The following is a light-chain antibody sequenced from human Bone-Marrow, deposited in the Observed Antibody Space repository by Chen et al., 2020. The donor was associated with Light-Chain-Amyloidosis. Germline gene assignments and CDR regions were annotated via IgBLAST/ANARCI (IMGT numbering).Light chain of an antibody. J-gene: IGKJ4*01. CDR3: HHHDNLPLT. CDR2: DAS. V-gene: IGKV1-33*01. Sequence: DIQMTQSPPSLSASVGDRVTITCQASQDISNYLNWYQQKPGKAPKLLIYDASHLETGFPSRFIGSGSRTDFTCAISGLQPEDIATYYCHHHDNLPLTFGGGTKVE. CDR1: QDISNY.